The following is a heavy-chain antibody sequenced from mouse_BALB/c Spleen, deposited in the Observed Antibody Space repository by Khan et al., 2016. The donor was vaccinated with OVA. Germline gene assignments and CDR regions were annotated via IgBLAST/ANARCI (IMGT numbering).Heavy chain of an antibody. CDR3: ARAGYGGFAY. CDR1: GFTFSDYY. J-gene: IGHJ3*01. Sequence: EVELVESGGGLVKPGGSLKLSCAASGFTFSDYYMYWVRQTPEKRLEWVATISDGGSYTYYPDSVKGRFTISRDNAKNNLYLRSSSLKSEDTAMYYCARAGYGGFAYWGQGTLVTVSA. V-gene: IGHV5-4*02. CDR2: ISDGGSYT. D-gene: IGHD1-1*02.